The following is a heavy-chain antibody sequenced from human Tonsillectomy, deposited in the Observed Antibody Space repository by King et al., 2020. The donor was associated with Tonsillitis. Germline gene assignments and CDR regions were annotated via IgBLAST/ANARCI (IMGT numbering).Heavy chain of an antibody. J-gene: IGHJ4*02. CDR2: IRYDGSNK. V-gene: IGHV3-30*02. CDR3: AKDFYDYAWGSCLPPGDY. CDR1: GFTFRIYG. Sequence: VQLVESGGGVVQPGGSPRLSCVASGFTFRIYGMHWVRQAPGKGLEWVAFIRYDGSNKYNADSVKGRFTISRDNSKNTLYLQMNSLRAEDTAVYYCAKDFYDYAWGSCLPPGDYWGQGTLVTVSS. D-gene: IGHD3-16*01.